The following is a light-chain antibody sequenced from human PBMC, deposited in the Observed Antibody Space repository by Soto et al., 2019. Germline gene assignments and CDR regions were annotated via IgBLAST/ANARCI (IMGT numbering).Light chain of an antibody. CDR1: QSVSSIY. CDR2: GAS. Sequence: LCLDLVGRGTLNSRASQSVSSIYLAWYQQQPAQAPRLLIYGASSRATGIPDRFSGSGSGTDFNLTITRVVPEDSAVSCCQPHGIYQASTLGEGTKVDIK. CDR3: QPHGIYQAST. J-gene: IGKJ4*02. V-gene: IGKV3-20*01.